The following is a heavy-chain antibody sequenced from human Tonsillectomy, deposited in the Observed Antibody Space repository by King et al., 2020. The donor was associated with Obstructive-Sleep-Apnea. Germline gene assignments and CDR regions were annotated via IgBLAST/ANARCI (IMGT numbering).Heavy chain of an antibody. J-gene: IGHJ5*02. CDR3: ARKSPYNSSPPGWFDP. Sequence: VQLVESGAEVKKPGASVKVSCKASGYLFIGYYIHWVRQAPGQGLEWMGWINPNSGGTNYAQKFQGRVTMTRDTSISTAYMELSGLTSDDTAVYYCARKSPYNSSPPGWFDPWGQGTLVTVSS. V-gene: IGHV1-2*02. D-gene: IGHD6-13*01. CDR2: INPNSGGT. CDR1: GYLFIGYY.